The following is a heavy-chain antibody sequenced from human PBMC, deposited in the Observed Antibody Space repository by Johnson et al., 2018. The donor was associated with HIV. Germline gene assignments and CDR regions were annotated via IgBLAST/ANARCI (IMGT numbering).Heavy chain of an antibody. CDR3: ARDRLREGYAFDI. CDR1: GFTFSSYG. CDR2: IRYDGSNK. Sequence: QMQLVESGGGVVQPGGSLRLYCAASGFTFSSYGMHWVRQAPGKGLEWVAFIRYDGSNKYYADSVKGRFTISRDNANNSLYLQMNSLRAEDTALYYCARDRLREGYAFDIWGQGTMVTVSS. V-gene: IGHV3-30*02. D-gene: IGHD1-26*01. J-gene: IGHJ3*02.